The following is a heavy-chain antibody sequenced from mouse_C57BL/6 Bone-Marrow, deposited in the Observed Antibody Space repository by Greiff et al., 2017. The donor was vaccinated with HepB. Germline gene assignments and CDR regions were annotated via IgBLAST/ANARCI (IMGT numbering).Heavy chain of an antibody. V-gene: IGHV1-15*01. Sequence: QVHVKQSGAELVRPGASVTLSCKASGYTFTDYEMHWVKQTPVHGLEWIGAIDPETGGTAYNQKFKGKAILTADKSSSTAYMELRSLTSEDSAVYYCTRSHYGTDWFAYWGQGTLVTVSA. CDR2: IDPETGGT. D-gene: IGHD1-1*01. CDR1: GYTFTDYE. CDR3: TRSHYGTDWFAY. J-gene: IGHJ3*01.